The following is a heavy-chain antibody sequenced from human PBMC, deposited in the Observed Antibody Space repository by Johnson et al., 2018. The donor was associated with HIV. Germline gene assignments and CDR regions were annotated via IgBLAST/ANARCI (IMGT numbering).Heavy chain of an antibody. Sequence: QVQLVESGGGVVQPGRSLRLSCAASGFTFSSYGMHWVRQAPGKGLEWVAVISYDGSNKYYADSVKGRFTISRDNSKNTLYLQMNSLRAEDTAVYYCAKDIPPNSSWYGAPDAFDIWGQGTMVTVSS. D-gene: IGHD6-13*01. CDR2: ISYDGSNK. CDR1: GFTFSSYG. V-gene: IGHV3-30*18. CDR3: AKDIPPNSSWYGAPDAFDI. J-gene: IGHJ3*02.